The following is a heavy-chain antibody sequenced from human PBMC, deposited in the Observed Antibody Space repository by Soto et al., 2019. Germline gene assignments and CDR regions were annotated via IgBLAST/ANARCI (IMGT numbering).Heavy chain of an antibody. V-gene: IGHV4-31*03. CDR1: GGSISXXXXX. D-gene: IGHD6-6*01. CDR3: ARDLGVAIAARPGGWLYP. CDR2: IYYSGST. Sequence: QVQLQESGPGLVKPSQTXSLSCTVSGGSISXXXXXXXXXXXXXGKGLEWIGYIYYSGSTYSNPSLKSRVTISVDTSKNQFSLRLNSVTAADTAVYYCARDLGVAIAARPGGWLYPWGQGTLVTVSS. J-gene: IGHJ5*02.